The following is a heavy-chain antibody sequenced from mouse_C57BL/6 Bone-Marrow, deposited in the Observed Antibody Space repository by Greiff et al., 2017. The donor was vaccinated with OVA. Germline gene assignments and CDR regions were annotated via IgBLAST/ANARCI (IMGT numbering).Heavy chain of an antibody. V-gene: IGHV10-1*01. CDR3: VITTVVAEGWYFDV. Sequence: EVKLMESGGGLVQPKGSLKLSCAASGFSFNTYAMNWVRQAPGKGLEWVARIRSKSNNYATYYADSVKDRFTISRDDSESMLYLQMNNLKTEDTAMYYCVITTVVAEGWYFDVWGTGTTVTVSS. J-gene: IGHJ1*03. CDR1: GFSFNTYA. CDR2: IRSKSNNYAT. D-gene: IGHD1-1*01.